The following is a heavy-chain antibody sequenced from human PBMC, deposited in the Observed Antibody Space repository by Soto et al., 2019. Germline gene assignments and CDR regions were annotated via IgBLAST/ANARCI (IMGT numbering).Heavy chain of an antibody. CDR3: ARSLKDIVVVVAADSDAFDI. Sequence: QVQLVQSGAEVKKPGASVKVSCKASGYTFTSYDINWVRQATGQGLEWMGWMNPNSGNTGYAQKFQGRFTMTRNTSISTAYMELSSLRSEDTAVYYCARSLKDIVVVVAADSDAFDIWGQGTMVTVSS. CDR2: MNPNSGNT. D-gene: IGHD2-15*01. J-gene: IGHJ3*02. V-gene: IGHV1-8*01. CDR1: GYTFTSYD.